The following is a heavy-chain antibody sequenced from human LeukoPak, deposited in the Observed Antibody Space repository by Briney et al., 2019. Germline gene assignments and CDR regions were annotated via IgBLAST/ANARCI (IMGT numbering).Heavy chain of an antibody. J-gene: IGHJ4*02. D-gene: IGHD4-17*01. Sequence: ASGTLSLTCTVSGDSISSRTYYWGWIRQPPGKGLEWIGSIYYTGNTYYNPSLKSRVTISVDTSKNQFSLKLSSVTAADTAVYYCARVYGDPTLDYWGQGTLVTVSS. CDR2: IYYTGNT. CDR1: GDSISSRTYY. CDR3: ARVYGDPTLDY. V-gene: IGHV4-39*07.